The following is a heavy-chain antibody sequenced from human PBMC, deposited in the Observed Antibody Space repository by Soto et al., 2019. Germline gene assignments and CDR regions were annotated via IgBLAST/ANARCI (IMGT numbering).Heavy chain of an antibody. D-gene: IGHD3-16*01. V-gene: IGHV3-72*01. J-gene: IGHJ5*02. Sequence: GGSLRLSCAASGFIFSDHFIDWVRQAPGKGLEWVGRIRRKAETYTTEYAASVTGRFTISRDETKNSLYLQMNSLKTEDTAVYYCASWVWCSFDPWGRETLVTVSS. CDR3: ASWVWCSFDP. CDR2: IRRKAETYTT. CDR1: GFIFSDHF.